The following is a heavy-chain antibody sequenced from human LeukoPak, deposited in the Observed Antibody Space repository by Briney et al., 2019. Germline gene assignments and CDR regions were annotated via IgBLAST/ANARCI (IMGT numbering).Heavy chain of an antibody. D-gene: IGHD3-3*01. Sequence: SVKVSCKASGGTFSSYAISWVRQAPGQGLEWMGGIIPIFGTANYAQKFQGRVTITADESTSTAYMELSSLRSEDTAVYYCARGGDFEPNYYYYGMDVWGQGTTVTVSS. CDR1: GGTFSSYA. V-gene: IGHV1-69*01. CDR3: ARGGDFEPNYYYYGMDV. J-gene: IGHJ6*02. CDR2: IIPIFGTA.